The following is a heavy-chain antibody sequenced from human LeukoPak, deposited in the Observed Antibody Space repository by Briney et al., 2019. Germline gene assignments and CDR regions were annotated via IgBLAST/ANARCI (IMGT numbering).Heavy chain of an antibody. Sequence: GGSLRLSCAASGFTFSSYSMNWVRQAPGKGLEWVSYISSSGSTIFYADSVKGRFTISRDNAKNSLYLQMNSPRAEDTAVYYCARGGTTWAKIDYWGQGTLVTVSS. CDR1: GFTFSSYS. D-gene: IGHD1-7*01. J-gene: IGHJ4*02. V-gene: IGHV3-48*04. CDR2: ISSSGSTI. CDR3: ARGGTTWAKIDY.